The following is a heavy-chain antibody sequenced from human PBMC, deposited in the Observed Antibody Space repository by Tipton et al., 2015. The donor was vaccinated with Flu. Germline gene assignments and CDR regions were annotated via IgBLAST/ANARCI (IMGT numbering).Heavy chain of an antibody. CDR1: GGSISSYY. CDR3: ARDQVLPAAGTWWFDP. J-gene: IGHJ5*02. D-gene: IGHD6-13*01. V-gene: IGHV4-4*07. Sequence: TLSLTCTVSGGSISSYYWSWIRQPAGKGLEWIGRIYTSGSTNYNPSLKSRVTMSVDTSKNQFSLKLSSVTAADTAVYYCARDQVLPAAGTWWFDPWGQGTLVTVSS. CDR2: IYTSGST.